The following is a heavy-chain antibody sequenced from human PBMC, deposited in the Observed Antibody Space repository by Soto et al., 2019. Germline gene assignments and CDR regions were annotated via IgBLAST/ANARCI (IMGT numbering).Heavy chain of an antibody. J-gene: IGHJ4*02. V-gene: IGHV3-30-3*01. Sequence: PGGSLRLSCAASGFTFSSYAMHWVRQAPGKGLEWVAVISYDGSNKYYADSVKGRFTISRDNSKNTLYLQMNSLRAEDTAVYYCARVGGGHLRYFDWSQPKPGGWGQGTLVTVSS. CDR2: ISYDGSNK. D-gene: IGHD3-9*01. CDR3: ARVGGGHLRYFDWSQPKPGG. CDR1: GFTFSSYA.